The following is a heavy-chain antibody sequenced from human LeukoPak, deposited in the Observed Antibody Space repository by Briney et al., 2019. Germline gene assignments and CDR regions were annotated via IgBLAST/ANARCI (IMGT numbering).Heavy chain of an antibody. D-gene: IGHD3-22*01. J-gene: IGHJ6*03. CDR1: GYTFNGYY. Sequence: ASVKVSCKASGYTFNGYYMHWVRQAPGQGLEWMGWISVHNGNTKYAQKLQGRVTMTTDTSTSTAYMELRSLRSDDTAVYYCARVVSSGYYYNYYYYYMDVWGKGTTVTISS. CDR3: ARVVSSGYYYNYYYYYMDV. CDR2: ISVHNGNT. V-gene: IGHV1-18*04.